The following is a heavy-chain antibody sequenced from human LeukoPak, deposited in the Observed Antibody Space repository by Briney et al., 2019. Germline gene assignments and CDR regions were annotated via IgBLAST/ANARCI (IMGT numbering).Heavy chain of an antibody. CDR3: ARESGYYYGSGAFYYFDY. CDR1: DDSFSSHY. D-gene: IGHD3-10*01. J-gene: IGHJ4*02. Sequence: SETLSLTCAVSDDSFSSHYWTWIRQPPGKGLEWIGYIYYSGSTNYNPSLKSRVTISVDTSKNQFSLKLSSVTAADTAVYYCARESGYYYGSGAFYYFDYWGQGTLVTVSS. V-gene: IGHV4-59*11. CDR2: IYYSGST.